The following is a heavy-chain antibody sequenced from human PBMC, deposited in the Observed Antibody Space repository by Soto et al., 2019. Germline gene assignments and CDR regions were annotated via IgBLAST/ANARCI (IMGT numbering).Heavy chain of an antibody. D-gene: IGHD6-19*01. Sequence: ASVKVSCKASGYTFTSYGSSWVRQAPGQGLEWMGWISAYNGNTNYAQKLQGRVTMTTDTSTSTAYMELRSLRSDDTAVYYCARDHRPRIAVAGTYAYWGQGTLVTV. CDR3: ARDHRPRIAVAGTYAY. CDR2: ISAYNGNT. CDR1: GYTFTSYG. V-gene: IGHV1-18*01. J-gene: IGHJ4*02.